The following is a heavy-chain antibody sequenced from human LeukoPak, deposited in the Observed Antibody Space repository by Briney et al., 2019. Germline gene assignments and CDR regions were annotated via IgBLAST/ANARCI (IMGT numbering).Heavy chain of an antibody. D-gene: IGHD4-17*01. V-gene: IGHV3-33*01. J-gene: IGHJ6*02. CDR1: GFTFSSCG. CDR2: IWYDGSNK. Sequence: GGSLRLSCAASGFTFSSCGMHWVRQAPGKGLEWVAVIWYDGSNKYYADSVKGRFTISRDNSKNTLYLQMNSLRAEDTAVYYCARGRRLASYYYGMDVWGQGTTVPVSS. CDR3: ARGRRLASYYYGMDV.